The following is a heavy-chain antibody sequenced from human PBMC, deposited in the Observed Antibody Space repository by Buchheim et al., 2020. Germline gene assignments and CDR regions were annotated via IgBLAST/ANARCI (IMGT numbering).Heavy chain of an antibody. D-gene: IGHD5-12*01. Sequence: EVQLVESGGGLLQPGGSLRLSCAASGFTFSNYLMHWVRQAPGKGLAWVSRVNSDGSNAVYADSVKGRFTISRDNARNTLYLQMTGLRDDDSAVYYCTRGTPNYSAYDYWGQGT. J-gene: IGHJ4*02. CDR1: GFTFSNYL. CDR2: VNSDGSNA. V-gene: IGHV3-74*01. CDR3: TRGTPNYSAYDY.